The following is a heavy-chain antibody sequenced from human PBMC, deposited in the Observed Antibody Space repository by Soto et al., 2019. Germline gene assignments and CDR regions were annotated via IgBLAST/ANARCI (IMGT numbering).Heavy chain of an antibody. J-gene: IGHJ5*02. V-gene: IGHV3-30-3*01. Sequence: QVQLVESGGGVVQPGRSLRLSCAASGFTFSSYAMHWVRQAPGKGLEWVAVISYDGSNKYYADSVKGRFTISRDNSKNTLYLQMNSLRAEDTAVYYCARSGQWGKGGSSWDKYNWFDPWGQGTLVTVSS. CDR2: ISYDGSNK. D-gene: IGHD6-13*01. CDR1: GFTFSSYA. CDR3: ARSGQWGKGGSSWDKYNWFDP.